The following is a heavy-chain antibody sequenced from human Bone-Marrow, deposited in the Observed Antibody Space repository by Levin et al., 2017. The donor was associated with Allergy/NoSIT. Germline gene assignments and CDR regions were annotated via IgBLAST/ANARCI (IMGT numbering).Heavy chain of an antibody. CDR3: AGRMLTLGIDYYSMDV. CDR2: ISSSSGYI. V-gene: IGHV3-21*01. Sequence: PGGSLRLSCAASGLSFSTYTMHWVRQAPGKGLEWVSSISSSSGYIHYADSVKGRFTIPRDNAKNSLYLQMNSLRAEDTALYYCAGRMLTLGIDYYSMDVWGQGTTVTVSS. CDR1: GLSFSTYT. D-gene: IGHD3-16*01. J-gene: IGHJ6*02.